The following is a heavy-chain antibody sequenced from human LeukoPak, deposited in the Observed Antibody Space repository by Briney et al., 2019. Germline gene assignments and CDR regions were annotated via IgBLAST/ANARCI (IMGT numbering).Heavy chain of an antibody. V-gene: IGHV3-7*01. J-gene: IGHJ6*02. CDR2: IKQDGSEK. D-gene: IGHD6-19*01. CDR3: ARRSGIAVAGSAAYYYYGMDV. CDR1: GFTFSRYS. Sequence: PGGSLRLSCAASGFTFSRYSMNWVRQAPGKGLEWVANIKQDGSEKYYVDSVKGRFTISRDNAKNSLYLQMNSLRAEDTAVYYCARRSGIAVAGSAAYYYYGMDVWGQGTTVAVSS.